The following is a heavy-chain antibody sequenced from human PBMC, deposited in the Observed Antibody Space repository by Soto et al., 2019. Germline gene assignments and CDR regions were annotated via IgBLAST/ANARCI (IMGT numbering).Heavy chain of an antibody. CDR1: GFTFSNHW. CDR3: ARDQSSSYYLSHAMDV. V-gene: IGHV3-74*01. J-gene: IGHJ6*02. Sequence: GGSLRLSCAASGFTFSNHWMLWVRQAPGKGLVWVSRINSDGGSTNYADSVQGRFSISRVNAENTLYMQMNSLGAEDTAVYYCARDQSSSYYLSHAMDVLGQGTTVTVSS. D-gene: IGHD6-13*01. CDR2: INSDGGST.